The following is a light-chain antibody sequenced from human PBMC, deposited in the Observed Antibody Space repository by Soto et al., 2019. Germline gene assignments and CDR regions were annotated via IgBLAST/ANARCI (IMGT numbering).Light chain of an antibody. CDR2: EVN. CDR3: QAYDYSLTAFV. J-gene: IGLJ3*02. Sequence: QSALTQPASVSGSPGQSITISCTGTSSDVGGYDYVSWYQLHPGKAPKLMVFEVNNRPSGVSYRFSGSKSGTSASLAITGLQAEDEADYYCQAYDYSLTAFVFGGGTKLTVL. CDR1: SSDVGGYDY. V-gene: IGLV2-14*01.